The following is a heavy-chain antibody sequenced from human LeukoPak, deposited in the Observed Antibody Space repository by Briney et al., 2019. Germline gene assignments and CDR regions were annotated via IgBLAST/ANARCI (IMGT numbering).Heavy chain of an antibody. CDR1: GYSFTAFY. CDR2: INPNSGGA. V-gene: IGHV1-2*02. CDR3: ARLREDINWYFDY. D-gene: IGHD1-1*01. J-gene: IGHJ4*02. Sequence: ASVNVSCKTSGYSFTAFYIHWVRQAPGQGLEWMGWINPNSGGADYVQKFQGRVTMTRDTSISTVYMEVSRLTSDDTAVYYCARLREDINWYFDYWGQGTLVAVSS.